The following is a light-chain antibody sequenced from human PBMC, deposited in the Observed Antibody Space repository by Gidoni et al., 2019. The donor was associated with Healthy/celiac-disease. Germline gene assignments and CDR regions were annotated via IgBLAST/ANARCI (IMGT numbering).Light chain of an antibody. J-gene: IGKJ2*01. CDR2: AAS. Sequence: IQMPNPPSPLSASVEDRFTITCRASQSISSYLNWYQQKPGKAPKLLIYAASSLQSGVPSRFSGSGSGTDFTLTISSLQPEDFATYYCQQSYSTPPYTFXQXTKLEIK. V-gene: IGKV1-39*01. CDR1: QSISSY. CDR3: QQSYSTPPYT.